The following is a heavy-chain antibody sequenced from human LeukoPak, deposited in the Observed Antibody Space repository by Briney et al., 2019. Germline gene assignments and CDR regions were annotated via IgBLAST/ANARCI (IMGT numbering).Heavy chain of an antibody. CDR3: AKRASANKGALAGYYLDY. V-gene: IGHV3-23*01. Sequence: PGGSLRLSCAASGFTFSSYAMNWVRQAPGKGLEWVSAMSGGGGGTYYAGSMKGRFTISRDNSKNTLYLQMNSLRAEDTAVYYCAKRASANKGALAGYYLDYWGQGTLVTVSS. J-gene: IGHJ4*02. CDR1: GFTFSSYA. D-gene: IGHD6-19*01. CDR2: MSGGGGGT.